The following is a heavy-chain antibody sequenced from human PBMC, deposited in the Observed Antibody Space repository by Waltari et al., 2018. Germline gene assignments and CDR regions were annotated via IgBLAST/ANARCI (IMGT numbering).Heavy chain of an antibody. D-gene: IGHD4-17*01. CDR3: GRIAFGDDGGYFQH. CDR1: GGSLSTNYN. CDR2: MQYRGST. Sequence: QLQLQESGPGLVKPSATLSLTCTVSGGSLSTNYNWGWIRQPPGKGLEWMGNMQYRGSTFYNPSLKSRVTISLDTSKNQFSLRLSSVGAADTAVYFCGRIAFGDDGGYFQHWGQGTLVTVSS. V-gene: IGHV4-39*01. J-gene: IGHJ1*01.